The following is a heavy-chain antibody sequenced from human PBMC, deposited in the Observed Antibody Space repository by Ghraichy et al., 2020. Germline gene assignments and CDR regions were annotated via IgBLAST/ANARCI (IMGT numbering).Heavy chain of an antibody. CDR3: ARWWSASDY. D-gene: IGHD2-15*01. V-gene: IGHV3-7*01. CDR2: IKQDGSEK. J-gene: IGHJ4*02. Sequence: GGSLRLSCAASGFTFSRYWMSWVRQAPGKGPEWVANIKQDGSEKYYVDSVKGRFTISRDNAKNSLYLQMDSLRAEDTAVYYCARWWSASDYWGQGTLVTVSS. CDR1: GFTFSRYW.